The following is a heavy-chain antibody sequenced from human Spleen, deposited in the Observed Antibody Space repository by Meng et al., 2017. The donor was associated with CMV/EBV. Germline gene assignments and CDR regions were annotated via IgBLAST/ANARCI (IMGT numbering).Heavy chain of an antibody. Sequence: SETLSLTCTVSGGSVNRGSHYWSWIRQPPGKGLEWIGYIYYSGSTNYNPSLKSRVTISVDTSKNQFSLKLSSVTAADTAVYYCARYSSGWYYFDYWGQGTLVTVSS. J-gene: IGHJ4*02. D-gene: IGHD6-19*01. V-gene: IGHV4-61*01. CDR1: GGSVNRGSHY. CDR2: IYYSGST. CDR3: ARYSSGWYYFDY.